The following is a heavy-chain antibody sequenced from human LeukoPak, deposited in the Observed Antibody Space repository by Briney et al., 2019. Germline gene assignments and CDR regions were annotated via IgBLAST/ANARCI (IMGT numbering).Heavy chain of an antibody. J-gene: IGHJ5*02. Sequence: PSETLSLTCTVSGGSISSSPYYWGWIRQPPGKGLEWIGTIYYRGSTYSNPSLNSRFTISLDTSKNQFALRLRSVTAADTALYYCARHYLSDGILSTFDPWGQGTLVTVSS. D-gene: IGHD2-2*01. CDR2: IYYRGST. CDR3: ARHYLSDGILSTFDP. CDR1: GGSISSSPYY. V-gene: IGHV4-39*01.